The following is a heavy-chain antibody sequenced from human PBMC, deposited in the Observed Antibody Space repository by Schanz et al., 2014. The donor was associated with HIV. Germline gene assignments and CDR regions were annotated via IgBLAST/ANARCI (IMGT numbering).Heavy chain of an antibody. V-gene: IGHV3-48*04. CDR1: GFTFSTYA. J-gene: IGHJ4*02. CDR3: ARVKGAVDY. CDR2: ISSSSNTI. Sequence: VQLVESGGGLVQPGGSLRLSCAASGFTFSTYAMSWIRQAPGMGLEWVSYISSSSNTINYADSVKGRFTISRDNTKSSLYLQMNSLRAEDTAVYYCARVKGAVDYWGQGTLVTVSS.